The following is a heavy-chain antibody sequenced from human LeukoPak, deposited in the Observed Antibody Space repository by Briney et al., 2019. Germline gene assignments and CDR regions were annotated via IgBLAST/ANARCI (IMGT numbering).Heavy chain of an antibody. Sequence: SQTLSLTCTVSGHSISSGGYYWSWIRQHPWKGLEWIGYIYTSASTYYNPSLRSRVSISIDTSKNQFSLRLSSVNVADTAVYYCARGVATNGNFDYWGQGSLVTVSS. CDR1: GHSISSGGYY. J-gene: IGHJ4*02. CDR2: IYTSAST. V-gene: IGHV4-31*03. D-gene: IGHD5-12*01. CDR3: ARGVATNGNFDY.